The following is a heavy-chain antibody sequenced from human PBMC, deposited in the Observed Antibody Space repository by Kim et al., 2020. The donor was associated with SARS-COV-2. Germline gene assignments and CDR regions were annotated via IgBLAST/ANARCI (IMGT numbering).Heavy chain of an antibody. CDR3: ARDFRRAFDI. Sequence: NTKYSQKFQGRVTITRDTSASTAYMELSSLRSEDTAVYYCARDFRRAFDIWGQGTMVTVSS. J-gene: IGHJ3*02. CDR2: NT. V-gene: IGHV1-3*01.